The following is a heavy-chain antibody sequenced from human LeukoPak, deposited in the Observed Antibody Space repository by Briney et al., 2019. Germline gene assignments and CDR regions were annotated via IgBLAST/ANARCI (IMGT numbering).Heavy chain of an antibody. Sequence: ASVKVSCKASGYSFSSYHIHWVRQAPGQGLEWMGIIHSSGDTTSYAQKFQGRVTMTRDTSTTTVYMELRSLRSEDTAVYYCARDHIEYSSSSVAFDIWGQGTMVTVSS. CDR1: GYSFSSYH. J-gene: IGHJ3*02. CDR3: ARDHIEYSSSSVAFDI. CDR2: IHSSGDTT. D-gene: IGHD6-6*01. V-gene: IGHV1-46*01.